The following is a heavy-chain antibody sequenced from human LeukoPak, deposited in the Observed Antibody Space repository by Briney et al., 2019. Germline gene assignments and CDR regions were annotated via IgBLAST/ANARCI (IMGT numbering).Heavy chain of an antibody. V-gene: IGHV3-23*01. CDR3: AKAPVTTVVTQSFDY. J-gene: IGHJ4*02. CDR2: ISGSGGST. D-gene: IGHD4-17*01. CDR1: GFTFSSYA. Sequence: GGSLRLSCAASGFTFSSYAMSWVRQAPGKGLEWVSAISGSGGSTYYAGSVKGRFTISRDNSKNTLYLQMNSLRAEDTAVYYCAKAPVTTVVTQSFDYWGQGTLATVSS.